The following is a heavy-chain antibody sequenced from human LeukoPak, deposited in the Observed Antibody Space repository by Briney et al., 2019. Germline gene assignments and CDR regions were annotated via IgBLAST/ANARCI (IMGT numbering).Heavy chain of an antibody. D-gene: IGHD6-6*01. CDR1: GYTFTGYY. V-gene: IGHV1-2*02. CDR2: INPNSGGT. CDR3: ARGPLGRRSSSSDWFDP. Sequence: ASVKVSCKASGYTFTGYYMHWARQAPGQGLEWMGWINPNSGGTNYAQKFQGRVTMTRDTSISTAYMELSRLRSDDTAVYYCARGPLGRRSSSSDWFDPWGQGTLVTVSS. J-gene: IGHJ5*02.